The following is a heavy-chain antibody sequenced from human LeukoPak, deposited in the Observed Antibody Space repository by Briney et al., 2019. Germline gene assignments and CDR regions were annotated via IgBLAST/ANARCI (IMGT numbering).Heavy chain of an antibody. CDR3: AKASVGATPDY. J-gene: IGHJ4*02. CDR2: IYSGGST. V-gene: IGHV3-53*01. Sequence: PGGSLRLSCAASGFTVSSNYMSWVRQAPGKGLEWVSVIYSGGSTYYADSVKGRFTISRDNSKNTLYLQMNSLRAEDTAVYYCAKASVGATPDYWGQGTLVTVSS. D-gene: IGHD1-26*01. CDR1: GFTVSSNY.